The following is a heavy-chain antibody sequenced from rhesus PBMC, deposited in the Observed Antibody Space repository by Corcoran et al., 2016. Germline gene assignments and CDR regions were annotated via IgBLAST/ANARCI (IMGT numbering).Heavy chain of an antibody. D-gene: IGHD6-25*01. V-gene: IGHV3-100*02. CDR1: GFTFSSYE. CDR2: ISESGGTI. Sequence: DVQLVESGGGLVKPGGSLRLSCVASGFTFSSYEMHWVRQAPGKGLEWVSFISESGGTIYYAASVKGRFTISRDNAKNSRCLQMNSLRAEDTAVYYCTRRGSWRYYFDYWGQGVLVTVSS. CDR3: TRRGSWRYYFDY. J-gene: IGHJ4*01.